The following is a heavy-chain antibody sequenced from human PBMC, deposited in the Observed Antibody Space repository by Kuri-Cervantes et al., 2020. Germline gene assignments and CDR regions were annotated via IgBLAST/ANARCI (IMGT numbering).Heavy chain of an antibody. CDR2: IYTSGST. Sequence: SETLSLTCTVSGGSISSYYWSWIRQPAGKGLEWIGRIYTSGSTNYNPSLKSRVTISVDTSKNQFSLKLSSVTAADTAVYYCARDRSERITIFGVVTEYWYFDLWGRGTLVTVSS. CDR1: GGSISSYY. J-gene: IGHJ2*01. CDR3: ARDRSERITIFGVVTEYWYFDL. V-gene: IGHV4-4*07. D-gene: IGHD3-3*01.